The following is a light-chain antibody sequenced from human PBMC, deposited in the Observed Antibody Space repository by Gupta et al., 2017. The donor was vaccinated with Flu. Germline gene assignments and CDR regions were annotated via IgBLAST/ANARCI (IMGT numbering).Light chain of an antibody. J-gene: IGLJ1*01. CDR1: SSDIGTYNY. Sequence: QSALTQPASVSGSPGPSITISCTGTSSDIGTYNYVSWYRQHPGKAPKLMISEVSNRPSGVSNRFSGSKSGNTASLTISGLQAEDEADYYCSSYRGSNTYVFGTGTKVTVL. CDR2: EVS. CDR3: SSYRGSNTYV. V-gene: IGLV2-14*01.